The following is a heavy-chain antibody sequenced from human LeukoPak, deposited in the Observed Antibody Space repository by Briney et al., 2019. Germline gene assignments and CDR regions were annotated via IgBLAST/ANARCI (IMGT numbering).Heavy chain of an antibody. D-gene: IGHD3-22*01. V-gene: IGHV3-33*01. CDR2: IWYDGSNK. J-gene: IGHJ3*02. CDR3: AREENYYDSSGYYYNAFDI. CDR1: GFTFSSYG. Sequence: GGSLRLSCAASGFTFSSYGMHWVRQAPGKGLEWVAVIWYDGSNKYYADSVKGRFTISRDNSKNTLYLQMNSLRAEDTAVYYCAREENYYDSSGYYYNAFDIWGQGTMVTVSS.